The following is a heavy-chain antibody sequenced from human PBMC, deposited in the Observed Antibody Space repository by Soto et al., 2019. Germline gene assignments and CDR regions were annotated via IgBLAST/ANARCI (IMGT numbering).Heavy chain of an antibody. CDR2: ISYDGSNK. Sequence: QVQLVESGGGVVQPGRSLRLSCAASGFTFSSYAMHWVRQAPGKGLEWVAVISYDGSNKYYADSVKVRFTISRDNSKNTLYLQMNSLRAEDTAVYYCSSAPVDYWGQGTLVTVSS. CDR1: GFTFSSYA. CDR3: SSAPVDY. D-gene: IGHD3-10*01. V-gene: IGHV3-30-3*01. J-gene: IGHJ4*02.